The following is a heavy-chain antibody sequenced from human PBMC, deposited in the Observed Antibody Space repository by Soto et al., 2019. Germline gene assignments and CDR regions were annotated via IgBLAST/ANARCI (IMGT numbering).Heavy chain of an antibody. Sequence: PGGSLRLSCAASGFTFSSYSMNWVRQAPGKGLEWVSSISSSSSYIYYADSVKGRFTISRDNAKNSLYLQMNSLRAEDTAVYYCARDVAGTSFAQYYYYYYGMDVWGQGTTVTLSS. CDR2: ISSSSSYI. V-gene: IGHV3-21*01. J-gene: IGHJ6*02. CDR3: ARDVAGTSFAQYYYYYYGMDV. CDR1: GFTFSSYS. D-gene: IGHD6-19*01.